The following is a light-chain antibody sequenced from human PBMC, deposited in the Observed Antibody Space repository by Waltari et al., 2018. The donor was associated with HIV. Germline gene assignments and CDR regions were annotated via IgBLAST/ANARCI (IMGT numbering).Light chain of an antibody. CDR1: ALSMQY. J-gene: IGLJ2*01. CDR2: KDS. V-gene: IGLV3-25*03. Sequence: SYELTQPPSLSVSPGQTARITCSGDALSMQYGYWYQQKPGQAPVLVIYKDSERSSGIPGRCSGTSSGTTVTLTISGAQAEDEAAYFCQSTDRSGSYIIFGGGTKLTVL. CDR3: QSTDRSGSYII.